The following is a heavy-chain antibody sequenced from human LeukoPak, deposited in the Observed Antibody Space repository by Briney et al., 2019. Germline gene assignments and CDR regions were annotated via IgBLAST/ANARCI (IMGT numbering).Heavy chain of an antibody. V-gene: IGHV4-34*01. Sequence: SETLSLTCAVYGGSFSGYYWSWIRQPPGKGLEWIGEINHSGSTNYNPSLKSRVTISVDTSKNQFSLKLSSVTAADTAVYYCARRLPPYYDFWSGKIDYWGQGTLVTVSS. D-gene: IGHD3-3*01. CDR3: ARRLPPYYDFWSGKIDY. J-gene: IGHJ4*02. CDR1: GGSFSGYY. CDR2: INHSGST.